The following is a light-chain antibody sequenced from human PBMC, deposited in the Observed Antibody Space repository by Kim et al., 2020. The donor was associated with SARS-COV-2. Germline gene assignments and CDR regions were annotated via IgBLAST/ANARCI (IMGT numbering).Light chain of an antibody. CDR3: QSYDSSNWV. CDR1: SGSIASNY. V-gene: IGLV6-57*04. J-gene: IGLJ3*02. CDR2: EDN. Sequence: LTQPHSVSESPGKTVTISCTRSSGSIASNYVQWYQQRPASAPTTVIYEDNQRPSGVPDRFSGSIDSSSNSASLTISGLKTEDEADYYCQSYDSSNWVFGGGTQLTVL.